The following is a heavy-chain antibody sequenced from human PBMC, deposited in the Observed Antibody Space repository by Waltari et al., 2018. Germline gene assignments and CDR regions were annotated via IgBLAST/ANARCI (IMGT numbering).Heavy chain of an antibody. CDR3: AKDRGYCSGGSCYDNWFDP. CDR2: IRYDGSNK. J-gene: IGHJ5*02. CDR1: GFTFSSYG. V-gene: IGHV3-30*02. Sequence: QVQLVESGGGVVQPGGSLRLSCAASGFTFSSYGMHWVRQAPGKGLEWVAFIRYDGSNKYYADSVKGRFTISRDNSKNTLYLQMNSLRAEDTAVYYCAKDRGYCSGGSCYDNWFDPWGQGTLVTVSS. D-gene: IGHD2-15*01.